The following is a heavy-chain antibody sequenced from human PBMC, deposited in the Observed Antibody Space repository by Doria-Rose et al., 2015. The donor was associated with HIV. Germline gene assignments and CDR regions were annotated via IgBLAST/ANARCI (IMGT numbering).Heavy chain of an antibody. CDR2: IFSDDER. D-gene: IGHD6-13*01. V-gene: IGHV2-26*01. Sequence: HVTLKESSPVLVKPTETLTLTCTVSGVSLSSPGMGASWIRQPPGRALEWLANIFSDDERSYKTSLKSRLTISRGTSKSQVVLTMTDMDPVDTATYYCARIKSSRWYHKYYFDFWGQGTLVIVSA. CDR1: GVSLSSPGMG. CDR3: ARIKSSRWYHKYYFDF. J-gene: IGHJ4*02.